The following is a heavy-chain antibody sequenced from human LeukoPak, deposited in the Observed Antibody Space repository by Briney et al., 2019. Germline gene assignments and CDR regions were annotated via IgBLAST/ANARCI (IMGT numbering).Heavy chain of an antibody. J-gene: IGHJ6*02. CDR3: ARDHIAVAGIVPYYYYYYGMDV. CDR1: GYTFTGYY. V-gene: IGHV1-2*04. CDR2: INPNSGGT. D-gene: IGHD6-19*01. Sequence: GASVKVSCKASGYTFTGYYMHWVRQAPGQGLEWMGWINPNSGGTNYAQKFQGWVTMTRDTSISTAYMELSRLRSDDTAVYYCARDHIAVAGIVPYYYYYYGMDVWGQGTTVTVSS.